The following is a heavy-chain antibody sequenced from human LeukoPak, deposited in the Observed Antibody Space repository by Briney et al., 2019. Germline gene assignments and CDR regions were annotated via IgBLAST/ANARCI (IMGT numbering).Heavy chain of an antibody. Sequence: GGSLRLSCAASGFTFSSYAMSWVRQAPGKGLEWVSAIIPSGGSTYYADFVKGRFTISRDNSKNTLYLLMNSLRAEDTAVYYCARTRWSSSWYYFDSWGQGTLVTVSS. V-gene: IGHV3-23*01. CDR2: IIPSGGST. D-gene: IGHD6-13*01. CDR1: GFTFSSYA. CDR3: ARTRWSSSWYYFDS. J-gene: IGHJ4*02.